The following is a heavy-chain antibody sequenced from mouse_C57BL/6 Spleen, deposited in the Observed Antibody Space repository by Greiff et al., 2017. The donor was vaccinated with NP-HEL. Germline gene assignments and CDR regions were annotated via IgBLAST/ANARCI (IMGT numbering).Heavy chain of an antibody. V-gene: IGHV1-50*01. D-gene: IGHD3-1*01. CDR1: GYTFTSYW. J-gene: IGHJ3*01. CDR3: ATGARGTFAY. Sequence: QVQLQQPGAELVKPGASVKLSCKASGYTFTSYWMQWVKQRPGQGLEWIGEIDPSDSYTNYNQKFKGKATLTVDTSSSTAYMQLSSLTSEDSAVYYCATGARGTFAYWGQGTLVTVSA. CDR2: IDPSDSYT.